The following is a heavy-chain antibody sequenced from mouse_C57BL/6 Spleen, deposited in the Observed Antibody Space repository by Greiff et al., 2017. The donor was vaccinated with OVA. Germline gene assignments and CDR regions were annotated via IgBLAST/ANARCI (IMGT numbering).Heavy chain of an antibody. Sequence: QVQLQQPGAELVKPGASVKLSCKASGYTFTSYWMHWVKQRPGQGLEWIGMIHPNSGSTNYNEKFKSKATLTVDKSSSTAYMQLSSLTSEDSAVYYCARWNGSYEGYFDYWGQGTTLTVS. CDR3: ARWNGSYEGYFDY. V-gene: IGHV1-64*01. CDR1: GYTFTSYW. CDR2: IHPNSGST. J-gene: IGHJ2*01. D-gene: IGHD1-1*02.